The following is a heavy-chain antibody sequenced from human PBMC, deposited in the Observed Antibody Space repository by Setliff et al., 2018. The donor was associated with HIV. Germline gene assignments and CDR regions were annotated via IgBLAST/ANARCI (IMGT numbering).Heavy chain of an antibody. J-gene: IGHJ3*02. CDR2: IYYSGAT. CDR3: ARAEWIQLWFGAFDI. D-gene: IGHD5-18*01. CDR1: GGSMSSSSYY. V-gene: IGHV4-39*01. Sequence: SSETLSLTCTVSGGSMSSSSYYWGWIRQTPDKGLEWIGIIYYSGATYYNPSLTSRVTISVDTSRNQFSLKLRSVTAADTAAYYCARAEWIQLWFGAFDIWGQGTMVTVSS.